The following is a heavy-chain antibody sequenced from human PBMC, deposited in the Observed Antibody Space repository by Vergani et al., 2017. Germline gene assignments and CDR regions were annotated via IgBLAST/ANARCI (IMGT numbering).Heavy chain of an antibody. CDR2: ISSSGSTI. CDR1: GGSISSGGYY. CDR3: ARGGGVAYCGGDCYPPVGLLVK. V-gene: IGHV3-11*01. J-gene: IGHJ4*02. D-gene: IGHD2-21*02. Sequence: QVQLQESGPGLVKPSQTLSLTCTVSGGSISSGGYYWSWIRQAPGKGLEWVSYISSSGSTIYYADSVKGRFTISRDNAKNSLYLQMNSLRAEDTAVYYCARGGGVAYCGGDCYPPVGLLVKWGQGTLVTVSS.